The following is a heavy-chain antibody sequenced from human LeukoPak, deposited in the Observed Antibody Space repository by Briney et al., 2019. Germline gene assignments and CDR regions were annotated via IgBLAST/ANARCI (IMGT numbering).Heavy chain of an antibody. Sequence: GGSLRLSCAASGFTFSNYAMNWVRQAPGKGLEWVSSISSSSSSMYYADSVKGRFTISRDNAKNSLYLQMNSLRAEDTAVYYCARLTRTYCGGDCSLDYWGLGTLVTVSS. D-gene: IGHD2-21*02. CDR2: ISSSSSSM. J-gene: IGHJ4*02. V-gene: IGHV3-21*01. CDR3: ARLTRTYCGGDCSLDY. CDR1: GFTFSNYA.